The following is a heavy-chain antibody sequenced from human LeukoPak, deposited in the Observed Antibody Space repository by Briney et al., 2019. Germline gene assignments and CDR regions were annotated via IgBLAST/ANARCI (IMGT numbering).Heavy chain of an antibody. J-gene: IGHJ4*02. CDR1: GGSISSYY. CDR3: ARQPGYYGLDY. V-gene: IGHV4-59*01. Sequence: SETLSLTCTVSGGSISSYYWSWIRQPPGKGLEWIGYIYYSGSTNYNPSLKSRVTLSVDTSKNQFSLKLSSVTAADTAVYYCARQPGYYGLDYWGQGTLVTVSS. D-gene: IGHD3-10*01. CDR2: IYYSGST.